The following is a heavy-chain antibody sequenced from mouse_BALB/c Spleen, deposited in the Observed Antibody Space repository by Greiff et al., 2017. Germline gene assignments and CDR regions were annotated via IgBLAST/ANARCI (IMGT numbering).Heavy chain of an antibody. CDR3: ARSDVGAMDY. J-gene: IGHJ4*01. CDR2: IYPGDGDT. V-gene: IGHV1-80*01. D-gene: IGHD2-3*01. Sequence: VKLQESGAELVRPGSSVKISCKASGYAFSSYWMNWVKQRPGQGLEWIGQIYPGDGDTNYNGKFKGKATLTADKSSSTAYMQLSSLTSEDSAVYFCARSDVGAMDYWGQGTSVTVSS. CDR1: GYAFSSYW.